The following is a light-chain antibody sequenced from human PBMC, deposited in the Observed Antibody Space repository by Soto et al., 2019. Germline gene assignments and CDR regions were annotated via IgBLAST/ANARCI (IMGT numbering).Light chain of an antibody. CDR2: DDS. Sequence: SYELTQPPSVSVAPGQTARITCGGNTIGSYNVHWYQQKPGQAPVLVLYDDSDRPSGIPERFSGSNSGNTATLTISRVEDGDEADYYCQVWDSSSDHVVFGGGTKLTVL. V-gene: IGLV3-21*02. J-gene: IGLJ2*01. CDR3: QVWDSSSDHVV. CDR1: TIGSYN.